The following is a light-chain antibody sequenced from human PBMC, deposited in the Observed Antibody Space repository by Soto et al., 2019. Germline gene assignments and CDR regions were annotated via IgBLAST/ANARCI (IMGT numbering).Light chain of an antibody. Sequence: ETVMTQSPATLSVYPGDRATLSCRASQSVGSKLAWYQQKPGQAPRLLIYGASTRATDIPARFSGSGSGTEFTLSISSLQSEDSAVYYCQQYNNWPPITFGQGTRLAI. CDR1: QSVGSK. V-gene: IGKV3D-15*01. J-gene: IGKJ5*01. CDR2: GAS. CDR3: QQYNNWPPIT.